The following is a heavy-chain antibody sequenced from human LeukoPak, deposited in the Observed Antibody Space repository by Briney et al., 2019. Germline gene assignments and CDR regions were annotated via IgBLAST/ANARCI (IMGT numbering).Heavy chain of an antibody. CDR1: GFTFSDYY. J-gene: IGHJ3*02. Sequence: GGSLRLSCAASGFTFSDYYMSWIRQAPGKGLEWVSYISSSGSSTYYADSVKGRFTISRDNAKNSLYLQTNSLRAEDTAVYYCARDPSYYTGSGFDIWGQGTMVSVSS. CDR3: ARDPSYYTGSGFDI. V-gene: IGHV3-11*01. D-gene: IGHD1-26*01. CDR2: ISSSGSST.